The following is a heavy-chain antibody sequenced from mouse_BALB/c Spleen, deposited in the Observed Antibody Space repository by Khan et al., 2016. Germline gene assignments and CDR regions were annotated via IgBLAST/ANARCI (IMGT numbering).Heavy chain of an antibody. D-gene: IGHD1-1*01. Sequence: EVQLQESGPGLVKPSQSLSLTCTVTGYSITSDYAWNWIRQFPGNKLEWMGYISYSGSTSYNPSLKSRISITRDTSKTQFFLQLNSVTTEDTATYYCARDYYGSSDIDYWGQGTTLTVSS. CDR2: ISYSGST. CDR1: GYSITSDYA. CDR3: ARDYYGSSDIDY. V-gene: IGHV3-2*02. J-gene: IGHJ2*01.